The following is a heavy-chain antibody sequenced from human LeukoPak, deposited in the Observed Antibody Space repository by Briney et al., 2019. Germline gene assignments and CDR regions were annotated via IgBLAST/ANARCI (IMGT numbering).Heavy chain of an antibody. CDR1: GGSISSSSYY. D-gene: IGHD3-22*01. V-gene: IGHV4-61*01. CDR2: IYNSGST. CDR3: VRDSSGYYGSFEP. Sequence: KPSETLSLTCTVSGGSISSSSYYWSWIRQPPGKRLEWIGYIYNSGSTNYNPSLRSRVTISIDTSKKQFSLRLTSVTAADTAVYYCVRDSSGYYGSFEPWGRGAQVTVSS. J-gene: IGHJ5*02.